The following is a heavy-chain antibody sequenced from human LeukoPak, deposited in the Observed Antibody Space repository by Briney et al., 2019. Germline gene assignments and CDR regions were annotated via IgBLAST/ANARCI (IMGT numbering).Heavy chain of an antibody. CDR1: GFIFSSYA. D-gene: IGHD4-17*01. J-gene: IGHJ6*02. Sequence: GGSLRLSCEASGFIFSSYAMSWVRQAPGKGLEWVSTSSVIGGSTYYADSVKGRFTISRDNSKNTLYLEMNSLRAEDTAVCYCAKGTVGDYGFFYGMDVWGQGTTVTVSS. CDR3: AKGTVGDYGFFYGMDV. V-gene: IGHV3-23*01. CDR2: SSVIGGST.